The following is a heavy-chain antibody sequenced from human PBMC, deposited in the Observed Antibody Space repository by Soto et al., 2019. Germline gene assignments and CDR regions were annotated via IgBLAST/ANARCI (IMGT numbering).Heavy chain of an antibody. CDR2: IKSKTDGGTT. D-gene: IGHD3-3*01. V-gene: IGHV3-15*01. J-gene: IGHJ4*02. CDR1: GFTFSNAW. Sequence: EVQLVESGGGLVKPGGSLRLSCAASGFTFSNAWMSWVRQAPGKGLEWVGRIKSKTDGGTTDYAAPVKGRFTISRVDSKNTLYLQMNSLKTEDTAVYYCTTDELYDFWSGYPHVYYWGQGTLVTVSS. CDR3: TTDELYDFWSGYPHVYY.